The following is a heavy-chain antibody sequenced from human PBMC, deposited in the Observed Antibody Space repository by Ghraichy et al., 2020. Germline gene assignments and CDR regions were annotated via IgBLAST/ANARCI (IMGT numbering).Heavy chain of an antibody. V-gene: IGHV4-38-2*01. Sequence: SETLSLTCAVSGYSISSGYYWGWIRQPPGKGLEWIGSIYHSGSTYYNPSLKSRVTISVDTSKNQFSLKLSSVTAADTAVYYCARGDYEEEVTNWYYYGMDVWGQGTTVTVSS. CDR2: IYHSGST. CDR1: GYSISSGYY. J-gene: IGHJ6*02. CDR3: ARGDYEEEVTNWYYYGMDV. D-gene: IGHD4-17*01.